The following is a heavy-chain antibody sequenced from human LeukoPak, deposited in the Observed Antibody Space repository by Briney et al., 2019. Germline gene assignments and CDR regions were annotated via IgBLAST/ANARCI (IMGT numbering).Heavy chain of an antibody. CDR1: GFTFDDYA. J-gene: IGHJ6*03. Sequence: GRSLRLSCAASGFTFDDYAMHWVRHAPGKGLEWVSGISWNSGSIGYADSVKGRFTISRDNAKNSLYLQMNSLRAEDMALYHCAKGSTVVVPAAMRGDYYYYYMDVWGKGTTVTVSS. CDR3: AKGSTVVVPAAMRGDYYYYYMDV. CDR2: ISWNSGSI. V-gene: IGHV3-9*03. D-gene: IGHD2-2*01.